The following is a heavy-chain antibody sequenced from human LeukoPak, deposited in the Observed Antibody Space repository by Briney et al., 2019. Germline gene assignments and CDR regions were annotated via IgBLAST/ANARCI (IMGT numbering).Heavy chain of an antibody. Sequence: GGSLRLSCAASGFTFSSYWMSWVRQAPGKGLEWVATIRQDGSQKYYVDSVKGRFTISRDNAKNSLYLQMNSLRAEDTAVYYCASGRGITMVRGAPWGSFDYWDQGTLVTVSS. CDR2: IRQDGSQK. V-gene: IGHV3-7*01. CDR3: ASGRGITMVRGAPWGSFDY. D-gene: IGHD3-10*01. J-gene: IGHJ4*02. CDR1: GFTFSSYW.